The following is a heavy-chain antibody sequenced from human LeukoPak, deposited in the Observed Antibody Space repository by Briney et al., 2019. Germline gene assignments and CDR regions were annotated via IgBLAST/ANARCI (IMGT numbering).Heavy chain of an antibody. D-gene: IGHD1-26*01. J-gene: IGHJ4*02. CDR2: IQHDGSDK. CDR3: ARDTDGSLDY. CDR1: GFSFTTYA. Sequence: PGGSLRLSCATSGFSFTTYAMHWVRQAPGRGLEWLAFIQHDGSDKYFADSVKGRFAISRDNSNNTVYLQMNRLRADDTAVYYCARDTDGSLDYWGQGILVTVAS. V-gene: IGHV3-30*02.